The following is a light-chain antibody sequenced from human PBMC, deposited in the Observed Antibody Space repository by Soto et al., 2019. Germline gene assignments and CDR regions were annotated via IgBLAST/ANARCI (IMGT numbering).Light chain of an antibody. CDR1: SGSIASNY. Sequence: NFMLTQPHSVSESPGKTVTISCTRSSGSIASNYVQWYQQRPGSAPTTVIYEDNQRPSGVPDRFSGSIDSSSNSASLTISGLKTADEADYYCQSYDSSKVFGGGTKLTVL. CDR3: QSYDSSKV. CDR2: EDN. V-gene: IGLV6-57*03. J-gene: IGLJ3*02.